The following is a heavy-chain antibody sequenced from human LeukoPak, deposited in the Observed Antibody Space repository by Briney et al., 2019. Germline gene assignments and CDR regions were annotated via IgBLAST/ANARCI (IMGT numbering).Heavy chain of an antibody. D-gene: IGHD3-22*01. J-gene: IGHJ4*02. CDR3: AREGYSDSSGYYPLFDY. CDR1: GGSISSGSYY. Sequence: SQTLSLTCTVSGGSISSGSYYWSWIRQPAGKGLEWIGRIYTSGSTNYNPSLKGRVTISVDTSKNQFSLKLSSVTAADTAVYYCAREGYSDSSGYYPLFDYWGQGTLVTVSS. CDR2: IYTSGST. V-gene: IGHV4-61*02.